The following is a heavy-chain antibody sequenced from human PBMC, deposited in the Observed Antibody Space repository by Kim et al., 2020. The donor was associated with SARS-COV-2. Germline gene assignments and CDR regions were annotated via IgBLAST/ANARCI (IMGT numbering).Heavy chain of an antibody. CDR1: GFIFTGSG. J-gene: IGHJ5*01. V-gene: IGHV3-48*01. CDR2: ISSNTNTF. Sequence: GGSLRLSCAASGFIFTGSGMHWVRQAPGKGLEWVSYISSNTNTFSYAYAAKFRFTITISRADSSKTLQLQSISPATKAAAYYSCLYVPLDSWG. D-gene: IGHD3-10*02. CDR3: LYVPLDS.